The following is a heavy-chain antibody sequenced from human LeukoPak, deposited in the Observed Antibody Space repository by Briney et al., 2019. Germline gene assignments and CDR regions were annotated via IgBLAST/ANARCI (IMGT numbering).Heavy chain of an antibody. D-gene: IGHD7-27*01. CDR3: ARHLPTGDEFGAFHI. J-gene: IGHJ3*02. CDR1: GGSFRGYY. Sequence: SETLSLTCTVSGGSFRGYYWSWLRQPPGKGLEWIGYIYTSGSINYNPSLKSRVTISIDTSKNQFSLKLTSVTAADTAVYYCARHLPTGDEFGAFHIWGQGTMVTVSS. CDR2: IYTSGSI. V-gene: IGHV4-4*09.